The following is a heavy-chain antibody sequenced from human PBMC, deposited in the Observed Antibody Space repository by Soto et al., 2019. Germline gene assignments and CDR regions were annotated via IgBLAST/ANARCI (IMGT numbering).Heavy chain of an antibody. CDR2: ITSSSITI. Sequence: GGSLRLSCAASGFTFSSFSMNWVRQAPGKGLEWLSYITSSSITIYYADSVKGRFAISRDNAKNSLYLQMNSLRDEDTAVYYCARDDVLCDGGRCYGIPLDVWGKGTTVTVSS. CDR1: GFTFSSFS. CDR3: ARDDVLCDGGRCYGIPLDV. V-gene: IGHV3-48*02. J-gene: IGHJ6*04. D-gene: IGHD2-15*01.